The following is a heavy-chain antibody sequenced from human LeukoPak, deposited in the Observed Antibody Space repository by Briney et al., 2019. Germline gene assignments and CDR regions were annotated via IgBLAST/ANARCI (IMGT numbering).Heavy chain of an antibody. CDR2: INHSGST. D-gene: IGHD3-10*01. CDR1: RGAFSGYY. Sequence: SETLSLTCAVHRGAFSGYYWSWIRQPPGKGLEWIGEINHSGSTDCNPSLKSRVTISLDTSQNQFSLKLNSVTAADTAVCYCARDTYYYASGIDSWGQGTLVTVSS. CDR3: ARDTYYYASGIDS. V-gene: IGHV4-34*01. J-gene: IGHJ5*01.